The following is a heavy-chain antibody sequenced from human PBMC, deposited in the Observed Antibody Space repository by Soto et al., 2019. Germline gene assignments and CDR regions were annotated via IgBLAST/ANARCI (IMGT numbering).Heavy chain of an antibody. V-gene: IGHV3-64*01. CDR3: VRRVSGNYDY. Sequence: VQLAESGGGMVQPGGSLRLSCVASGFTFSSYDMHWVRQAPGKGLEYVSSISSNGGTTYYGNSVKSRFTISRDNSKNTLYLQMGSLRAEDMAVYYCVRRVSGNYDYWGQGTLVTVSS. D-gene: IGHD1-7*01. J-gene: IGHJ4*02. CDR2: ISSNGGTT. CDR1: GFTFSSYD.